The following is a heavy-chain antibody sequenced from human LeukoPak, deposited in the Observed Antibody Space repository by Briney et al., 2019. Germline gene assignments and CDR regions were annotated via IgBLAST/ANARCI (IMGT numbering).Heavy chain of an antibody. V-gene: IGHV3-7*01. CDR2: INKDGSEK. Sequence: PGGSLRLSCAASGFTFSSYWMSWVRQAPGKGLEWVANINKDGSEKYYVDSVKGRFTISRDNAKNSLYLQMNSLRAEDTAVYYCAREYCSSTSCSRYYYYYMDVWGKGTTVTVSS. CDR1: GFTFSSYW. J-gene: IGHJ6*03. D-gene: IGHD2-2*01. CDR3: AREYCSSTSCSRYYYYYMDV.